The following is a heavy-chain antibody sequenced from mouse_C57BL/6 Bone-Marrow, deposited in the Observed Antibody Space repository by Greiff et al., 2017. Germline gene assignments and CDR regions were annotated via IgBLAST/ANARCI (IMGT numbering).Heavy chain of an antibody. J-gene: IGHJ3*01. Sequence: QVQLQQPGAELVKPGASVKMSCKASGYTFTSYWIPWVKQRPGQGLEWIGDIYPGSGSTNYNEKFKSKDTLTVDTSSSPAYMQLRRLSSEDAAVYYCARIGYHFAYWGQGTMVTVSA. D-gene: IGHD2-2*01. CDR2: IYPGSGST. V-gene: IGHV1-55*01. CDR3: ARIGYHFAY. CDR1: GYTFTSYW.